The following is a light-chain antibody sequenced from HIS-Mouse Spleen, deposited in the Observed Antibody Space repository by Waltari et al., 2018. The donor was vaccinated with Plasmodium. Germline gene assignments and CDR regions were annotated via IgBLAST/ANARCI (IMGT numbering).Light chain of an antibody. Sequence: QSALTQPASVSGSPGQSITISCTGTSSDVGSYNLVSWYQQHPGKAPNLMIYEGSKRPSGVSNRFSGSKSGNTASRTISGLQAEDEADYYCCSYAGSSTKWVFGGGTKLTVL. CDR1: SSDVGSYNL. J-gene: IGLJ3*02. V-gene: IGLV2-23*01. CDR2: EGS. CDR3: CSYAGSSTKWV.